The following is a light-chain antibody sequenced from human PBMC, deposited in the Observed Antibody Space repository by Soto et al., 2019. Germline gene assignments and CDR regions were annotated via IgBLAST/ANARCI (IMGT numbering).Light chain of an antibody. CDR2: DVS. CDR1: SSDVGGYNY. J-gene: IGLJ2*01. Sequence: QSALTQPASVSGSPGQSITISCTGTSSDVGGYNYVSWYQQHPGKAPKFMIYDVSNRPSGVSNRFSGSKSGNTASLTVSGLQGEDEADYYCTSYAGSNIPVLFGGGTKLTVL. V-gene: IGLV2-14*01. CDR3: TSYAGSNIPVL.